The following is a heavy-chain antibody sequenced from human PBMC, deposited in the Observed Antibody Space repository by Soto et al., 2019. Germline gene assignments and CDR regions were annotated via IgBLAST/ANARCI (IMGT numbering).Heavy chain of an antibody. CDR1: GGTFSSYA. CDR2: IIPIFGTA. J-gene: IGHJ6*02. D-gene: IGHD3-22*01. V-gene: IGHV1-69*13. CDR3: ARDSYYYDSSGTTAGMDV. Sequence: SVKVSCKASGGTFSSYAISWVRQAPGQGLEWMGGIIPIFGTANYAQKFQGRVTITADESTSTAYMELSSLRSEDTAVYYCARDSYYYDSSGTTAGMDVWGQGTTVTVSS.